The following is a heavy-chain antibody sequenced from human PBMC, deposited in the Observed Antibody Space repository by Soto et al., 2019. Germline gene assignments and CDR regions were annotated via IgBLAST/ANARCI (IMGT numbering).Heavy chain of an antibody. CDR3: ARGRQGCCDNTCYFDP. Sequence: PSETLSLTCTLSGGSVRAPDWWNCVRQSPEKGLEWIPEVQISDHSIYNPSLRSRVSVAIDISKNYIYLNLNSVTDAEKAIYSCARGRQGCCDNTCYFDPWGQCTQVTVSS. CDR1: GGSVRAPDW. D-gene: IGHD2-15*01. CDR2: VQISDHS. J-gene: IGHJ5*01. V-gene: IGHV4-4*02.